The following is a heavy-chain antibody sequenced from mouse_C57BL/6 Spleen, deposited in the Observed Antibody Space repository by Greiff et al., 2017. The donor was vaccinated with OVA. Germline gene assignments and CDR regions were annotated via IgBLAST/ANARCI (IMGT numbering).Heavy chain of an antibody. J-gene: IGHJ2*01. D-gene: IGHD2-2*01. CDR1: GYTFTDYY. V-gene: IGHV1-76*01. CDR3: ARWLDFDY. Sequence: QVTLKVSGAELVRPGASVKLSCKASGYTFTDYYINWVKQRPGQGLEWIARIYPGSGNTYYNEKFKGKATLTAEKSSSTAYMQLSSLTSEDSAVYFCARWLDFDYWGQGTTLTVSS. CDR2: IYPGSGNT.